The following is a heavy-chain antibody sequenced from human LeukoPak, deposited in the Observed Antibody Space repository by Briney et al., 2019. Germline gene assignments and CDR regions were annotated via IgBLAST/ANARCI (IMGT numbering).Heavy chain of an antibody. Sequence: QPGGSLRLSCAASGFTFSSYWMSWVRQAPGKGLEWVANIKQDGSEKYYVDSVKGRFTISRDNAKNSLYLQMNSLRAEDTAVYYCAREGGAYYYDSSGYFDYWGQGTLVTDSS. D-gene: IGHD3-22*01. CDR3: AREGGAYYYDSSGYFDY. J-gene: IGHJ4*02. V-gene: IGHV3-7*01. CDR2: IKQDGSEK. CDR1: GFTFSSYW.